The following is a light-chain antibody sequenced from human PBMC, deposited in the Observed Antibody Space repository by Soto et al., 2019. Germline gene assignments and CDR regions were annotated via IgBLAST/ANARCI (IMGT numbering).Light chain of an antibody. CDR2: DAS. CDR1: QSISSW. V-gene: IGKV1-5*01. CDR3: QQYNSYSWT. Sequence: EIQMTQSPSTLSASFGDRVTITCRASQSISSWLAWYQQKTGKAPKLLIYDASSLESGVPSRFSGSGSGTEFTLTISRLQPDDFATYYCQQYNSYSWTFGQGTKVDIK. J-gene: IGKJ1*01.